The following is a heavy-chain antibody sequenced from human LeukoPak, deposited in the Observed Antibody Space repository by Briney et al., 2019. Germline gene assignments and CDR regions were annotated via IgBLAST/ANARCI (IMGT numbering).Heavy chain of an antibody. CDR1: GFTFSSYG. J-gene: IGHJ3*02. V-gene: IGHV3-30*18. CDR3: AKGRSYLSI. Sequence: PGRSLRLSCAASGFTFSSYGMHWVRQAPGKGLEWVAVISYDGSNKYYADSVKGRFTISRDNSKNTLYLQMNSLRAEDTAVYYCAKGRSYLSIWGQGTVVTVSS. CDR2: ISYDGSNK.